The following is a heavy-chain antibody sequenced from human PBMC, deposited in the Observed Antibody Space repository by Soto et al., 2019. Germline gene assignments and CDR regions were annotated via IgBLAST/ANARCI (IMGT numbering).Heavy chain of an antibody. CDR3: AREDGGGGSTIDY. CDR1: GYTFTGYY. J-gene: IGHJ4*02. D-gene: IGHD2-15*01. CDR2: INPNNGGT. V-gene: IGHV1-2*02. Sequence: ASVKVSCKASGYTFTGYYIHWVRQAPGQGLEWMGWINPNNGGTSYAQRLQGRVTMTMDTSISTAYMELSSLTSDDAAIYYCAREDGGGGSTIDYWGPGTLVTVSS.